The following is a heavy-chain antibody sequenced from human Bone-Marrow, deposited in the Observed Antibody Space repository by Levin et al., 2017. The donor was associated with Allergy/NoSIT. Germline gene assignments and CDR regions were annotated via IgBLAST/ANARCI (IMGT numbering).Heavy chain of an antibody. D-gene: IGHD3-3*01. CDR2: ISYDGRST. Sequence: HPGGSLRLSCAASGFTFSNYAMHWVRQTPGKGLEWVAVISYDGRSTHYADSAKGRLTVSRDNSKNTLYLQVNSLRTEDAAVYYCARGGVHPTSDDFLSGFYTPSFQHWGQGNLVTVSS. CDR3: ARGGVHPTSDDFLSGFYTPSFQH. V-gene: IGHV3-30*03. CDR1: GFTFSNYA. J-gene: IGHJ4*02.